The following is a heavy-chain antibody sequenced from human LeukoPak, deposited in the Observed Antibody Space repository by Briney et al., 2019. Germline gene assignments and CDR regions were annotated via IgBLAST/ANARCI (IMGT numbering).Heavy chain of an antibody. V-gene: IGHV3-20*04. CDR1: GFTFDDYD. CDR2: ISWNGRNT. CDR3: ARVTDSPRAFLTGYYWHYYYMDV. D-gene: IGHD3-9*01. Sequence: RSGGSLRLSCAASGFTFDDYDLNWVRQAPGKGLEWVSGISWNGRNTAYAESLEGRFTISRDNAKNSLYLQMNSLRAEDTAVYYCARVTDSPRAFLTGYYWHYYYMDVWGKGTTVTISS. J-gene: IGHJ6*03.